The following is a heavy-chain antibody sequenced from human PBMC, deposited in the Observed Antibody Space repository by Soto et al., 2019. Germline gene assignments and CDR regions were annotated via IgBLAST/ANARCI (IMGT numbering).Heavy chain of an antibody. CDR2: IIPIFGTA. Sequence: SVKVSCKASGYTFTSYYMHWVRQAPGQGLEWMGGIIPIFGTANYAQKFQGRVTITADESTSTAYMELSSLRSEDTAVYYCASPSSTVVTPYYYYGMDVWGQGTTVTVSS. CDR1: GYTFTSYY. V-gene: IGHV1-69*13. J-gene: IGHJ6*02. CDR3: ASPSSTVVTPYYYYGMDV. D-gene: IGHD4-17*01.